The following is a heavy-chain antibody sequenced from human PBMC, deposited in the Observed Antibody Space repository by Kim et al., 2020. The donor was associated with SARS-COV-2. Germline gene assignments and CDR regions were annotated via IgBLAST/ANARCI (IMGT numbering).Heavy chain of an antibody. CDR3: ARNSERSNNWPDVFDF. CDR1: GFIFSNYW. Sequence: LSLTCAASGFIFSNYWMTWVRQAPGKGLEWVANIKADGSDRYYVDSVKGRFTISRDNAKNSVYLQMNSLRAEDTAVYYCARNSERSNNWPDVFDFWGQGTLVSVSS. V-gene: IGHV3-7*01. J-gene: IGHJ4*02. D-gene: IGHD1-26*01. CDR2: IKADGSDR.